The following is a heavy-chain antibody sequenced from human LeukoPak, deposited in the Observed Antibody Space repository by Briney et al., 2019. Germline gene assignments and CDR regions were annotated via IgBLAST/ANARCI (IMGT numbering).Heavy chain of an antibody. J-gene: IGHJ4*02. CDR1: GFTFSSYV. V-gene: IGHV3-30-3*01. CDR3: ARDYAAVAGFDY. CDR2: ISYDGSNK. Sequence: GGPLRLSCAASGFTFSSYVMHWVRQAPGKGLEWVAVISYDGSNKYYADSVKGRFTISRDNSKNTLYLQMNSLRAEDTAVYYCARDYAAVAGFDYWGQGTLVTVSS. D-gene: IGHD6-19*01.